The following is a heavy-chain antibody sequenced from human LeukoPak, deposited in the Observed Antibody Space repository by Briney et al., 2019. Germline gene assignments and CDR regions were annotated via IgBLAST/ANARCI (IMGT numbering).Heavy chain of an antibody. J-gene: IGHJ4*02. D-gene: IGHD4/OR15-4a*01. CDR2: ISSSSSYI. V-gene: IGHV3-21*01. Sequence: KPGGSLRLSCAASGFTFSSYSMNWVRQAPGKGLEWVSSISSSSSYIYYADSMKGRFTISRDNAKNSLYLQMNSLRAEDTAVYYCARQTMGNGFDYWGQGTLVTVSS. CDR1: GFTFSSYS. CDR3: ARQTMGNGFDY.